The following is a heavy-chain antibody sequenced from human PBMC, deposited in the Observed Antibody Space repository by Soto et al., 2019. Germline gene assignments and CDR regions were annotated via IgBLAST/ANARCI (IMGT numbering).Heavy chain of an antibody. CDR3: ARTRSGSYYSVFNY. D-gene: IGHD1-26*01. V-gene: IGHV4-38-2*01. CDR2: IYRSGTT. CDR1: NFSISSGYY. Sequence: SETLSLTCVVSNFSISSGYYWGWIRQSPGKGLEWIASIYRSGTTSYNPSLKSRVTISVDPSKNQFSLMLTAVTAADTAVYYCARTRSGSYYSVFNYWGRGSLVTVSS. J-gene: IGHJ4*02.